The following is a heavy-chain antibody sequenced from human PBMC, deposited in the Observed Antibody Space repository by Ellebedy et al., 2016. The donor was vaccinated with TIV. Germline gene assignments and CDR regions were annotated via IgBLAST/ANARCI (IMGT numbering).Heavy chain of an antibody. Sequence: GESLKISCAASGFTFSSYWMSWVRQAPGKGLEWVSYISISGTTVYYADSVKGRFTISRDNAKNSLYLQMNSLRADDTAIYYCARDIYYGSGKIASSWGQGTLVTVSS. J-gene: IGHJ1*01. CDR1: GFTFSSYW. D-gene: IGHD3-10*01. CDR2: ISISGTTV. V-gene: IGHV3-48*04. CDR3: ARDIYYGSGKIASS.